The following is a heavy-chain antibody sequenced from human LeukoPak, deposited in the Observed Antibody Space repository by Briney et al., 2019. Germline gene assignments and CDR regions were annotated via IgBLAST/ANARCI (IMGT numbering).Heavy chain of an antibody. CDR3: ARSRYYYDSSGYYRTLHDYYYYGMDV. CDR1: GGSFSGYY. CDR2: INHSGST. D-gene: IGHD3-22*01. Sequence: SETLSLTCAVYGGSFSGYYWSWIRQPPGKGLEWIGEINHSGSTNYNPSLKSRVTISVDTSKNPFSLLLRSVTAADTAVYYCARSRYYYDSSGYYRTLHDYYYYGMDVWGQGTTVTVSS. J-gene: IGHJ6*02. V-gene: IGHV4-34*01.